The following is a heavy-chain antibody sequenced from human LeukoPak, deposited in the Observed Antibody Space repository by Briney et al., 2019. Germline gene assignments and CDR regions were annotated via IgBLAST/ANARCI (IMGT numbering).Heavy chain of an antibody. V-gene: IGHV3-21*01. J-gene: IGHJ4*02. Sequence: GGSLRLSCAASGFTFSSYSMNWVRQAPGKGLEWVSSISSSSSYIYYADSVKGRFTISRDNGENSLYLQMNSLRDEDTAVYYCARDGGRDSTYWYYYWGQGTLVTVSS. CDR1: GFTFSSYS. CDR3: ARDGGRDSTYWYYY. D-gene: IGHD6-13*01. CDR2: ISSSSSYI.